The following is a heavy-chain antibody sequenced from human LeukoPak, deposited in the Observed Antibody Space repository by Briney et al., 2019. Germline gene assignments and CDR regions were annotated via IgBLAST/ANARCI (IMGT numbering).Heavy chain of an antibody. CDR3: ARDLSFEGKDGYNSDYYYGMDV. CDR1: GFTFSDYA. D-gene: IGHD5-24*01. Sequence: GGSLRLSCAASGFTFSDYALGWVRQAPGRGLEWVATLSGSGSGTYYSDSVQGRFTISRDNAKNSLYLQMNSLRAEDTAVYYCARDLSFEGKDGYNSDYYYGMDVWGQGTTVTVSS. J-gene: IGHJ6*02. CDR2: LSGSGSGT. V-gene: IGHV3-23*01.